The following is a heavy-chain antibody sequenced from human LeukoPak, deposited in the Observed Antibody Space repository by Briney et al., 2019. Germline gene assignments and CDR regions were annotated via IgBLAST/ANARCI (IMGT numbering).Heavy chain of an antibody. D-gene: IGHD3-22*01. CDR2: IYYSGST. CDR3: ARGNYDSSGYYPRFDY. V-gene: IGHV4-59*01. Sequence: SETLSLTCTVSGGSISTYYWSWIRQSPMKGLEWIGYIYYSGSTNYNPSLKSRVTISVDTSKNQFSLKLNSVTAADTAVDFCARGNYDSSGYYPRFDYWGQGTLVTVSS. CDR1: GGSISTYY. J-gene: IGHJ4*02.